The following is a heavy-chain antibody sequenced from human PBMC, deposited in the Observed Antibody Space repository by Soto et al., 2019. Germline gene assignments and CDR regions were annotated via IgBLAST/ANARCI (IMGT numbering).Heavy chain of an antibody. J-gene: IGHJ4*02. CDR3: ARGERGTCTGTSCYYFDY. CDR1: GYTFTRYG. Sequence: QVQLVQSGTEVKEPGASVKVSCKASGYTFTRYGISWVRQAPGQGLEWMAWTSANNDNTNYAEKLQGRVNLTTDTSTGTAYMELRSLRSDDTAVYYCARGERGTCTGTSCYYFDYWGQGTLVTVSS. V-gene: IGHV1-18*04. D-gene: IGHD2-2*01. CDR2: TSANNDNT.